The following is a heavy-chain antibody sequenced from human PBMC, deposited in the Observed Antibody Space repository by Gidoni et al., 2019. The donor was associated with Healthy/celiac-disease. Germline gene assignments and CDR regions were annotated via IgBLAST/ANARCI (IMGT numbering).Heavy chain of an antibody. CDR2: IYYSGST. CDR3: AREEGIDYYDPPNDY. J-gene: IGHJ4*02. D-gene: IGHD3-22*01. Sequence: RLHESGPGLVKPSETLSLTCTLPGGSISSSSYSWAWIRQPPGKGQEWIGSIYYSGSTYYKPSLKSRVTISVDTSKNQFSLKLSAVTAADTAVYYCAREEGIDYYDPPNDYWGQGTLVTVSS. CDR1: GGSISSSSYS. V-gene: IGHV4-39*02.